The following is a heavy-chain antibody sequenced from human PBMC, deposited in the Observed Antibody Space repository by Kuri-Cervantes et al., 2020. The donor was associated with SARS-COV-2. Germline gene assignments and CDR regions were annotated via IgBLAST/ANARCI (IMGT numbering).Heavy chain of an antibody. CDR1: GFTFSDYY. Sequence: LSLTCAASGFTFSDYYMSWIRQAPGKGLEWVSYISSSGSTIYYADSVKGRFTISGDNAKNSLYPQMDSLRAEDTAVYYCARDRVYFDYWGQGTLVTVSS. V-gene: IGHV3-11*04. CDR3: ARDRVYFDY. J-gene: IGHJ4*02. CDR2: ISSSGSTI.